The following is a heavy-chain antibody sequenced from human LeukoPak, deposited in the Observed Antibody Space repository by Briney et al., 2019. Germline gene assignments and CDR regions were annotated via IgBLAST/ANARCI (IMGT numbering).Heavy chain of an antibody. D-gene: IGHD6-19*01. Sequence: ASVTVSFKASGYTFTGYYMHWVRQAPGQGLEWMGWINPNSGGTNYAQKFQGRVTMTRDTSISTAYMELSRLRSDDTAVYYCARDHEWLVDAFDIWGQGTMVTVSS. V-gene: IGHV1-2*02. CDR3: ARDHEWLVDAFDI. J-gene: IGHJ3*02. CDR2: INPNSGGT. CDR1: GYTFTGYY.